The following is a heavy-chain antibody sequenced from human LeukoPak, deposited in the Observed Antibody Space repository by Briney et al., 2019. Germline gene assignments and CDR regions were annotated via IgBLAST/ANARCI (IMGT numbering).Heavy chain of an antibody. V-gene: IGHV4-34*01. CDR2: INHSGST. CDR1: GLSFSGYY. J-gene: IGHJ5*02. CDR3: ARGRGYCSSTSCYRFDP. D-gene: IGHD2-2*01. Sequence: SETLSLTCAVYGLSFSGYYWSWIRQPPGKGLEWIGEINHSGSTNYNPSLKSRVTISVDTSKNQFSLKLSSVTAADTAVYYCARGRGYCSSTSCYRFDPWGQGTLVTVSS.